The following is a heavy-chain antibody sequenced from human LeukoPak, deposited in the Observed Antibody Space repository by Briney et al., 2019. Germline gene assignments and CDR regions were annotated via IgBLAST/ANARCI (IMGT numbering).Heavy chain of an antibody. CDR3: ARGGYSGTYFFDY. CDR1: GFTFSTYG. D-gene: IGHD1-26*01. Sequence: PGRSLRLSCAASGFTFSTYGMHWVRQAPGKGLEWVAVVWYDGTNIHYVDSVKGRFTISRDNSKSTLYLQMNSLTAEDMAVYYCARGGYSGTYFFDYWGQGTPVTVSS. J-gene: IGHJ4*02. V-gene: IGHV3-33*01. CDR2: VWYDGTNI.